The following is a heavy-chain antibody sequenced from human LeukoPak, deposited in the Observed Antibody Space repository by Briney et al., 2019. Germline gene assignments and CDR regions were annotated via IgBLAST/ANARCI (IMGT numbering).Heavy chain of an antibody. Sequence: SETLSLTCTVSGDSISSRSWSWIRQPPGEGLEWIGYIYYSGSGSTTYNPSLESRVTISADTSKNQFSLKLSSLTAADTAVYYCARQYYSDGSGYYAYYDFWSQGTLVTVSS. CDR2: IYYSGSGST. V-gene: IGHV4-59*11. J-gene: IGHJ4*02. CDR1: GDSISSRS. CDR3: ARQYYSDGSGYYAYYDF. D-gene: IGHD3-22*01.